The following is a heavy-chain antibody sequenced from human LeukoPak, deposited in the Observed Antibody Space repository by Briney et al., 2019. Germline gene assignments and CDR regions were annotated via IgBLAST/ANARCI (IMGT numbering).Heavy chain of an antibody. CDR1: GGSFSGYY. CDR2: INHSGSA. Sequence: SETLSLTCAVSGGSFSGYYWTWIRQPRGKGLEWIGEINHSGSANYNPSLKSRVTISLDMSENQFSLKLTSVTAADTAVYYCARGQGTVTTHWGQGTLVTVSS. D-gene: IGHD4-17*01. J-gene: IGHJ4*02. V-gene: IGHV4-34*01. CDR3: ARGQGTVTTH.